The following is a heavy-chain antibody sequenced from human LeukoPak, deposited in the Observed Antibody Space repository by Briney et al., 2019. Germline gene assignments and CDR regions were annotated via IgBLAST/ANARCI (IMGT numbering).Heavy chain of an antibody. Sequence: SETLSLTCTVSGYSISSGYYWGWIRQPPGKGLEWIGSIYHSGSTYYNPSLKSRVTISVDTSKNQFSLKLSSVTAADTAVYYCARSPFAWVTTGYDAFDIWGQGTMVTVSS. CDR3: ARSPFAWVTTGYDAFDI. CDR2: IYHSGST. D-gene: IGHD4-17*01. V-gene: IGHV4-38-2*02. CDR1: GYSISSGYY. J-gene: IGHJ3*02.